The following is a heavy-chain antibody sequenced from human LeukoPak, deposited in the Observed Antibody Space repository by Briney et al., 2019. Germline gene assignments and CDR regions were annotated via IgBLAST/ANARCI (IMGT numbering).Heavy chain of an antibody. V-gene: IGHV3-74*01. CDR2: INSDGTDI. CDR1: GFDFTTYA. D-gene: IGHD3-22*01. Sequence: GGSLRLSCAASGFDFTTYAMSWVRQAPGKGLEWVARINSDGTDISYGDSVKGRFTISRDNAKNTLYLQMNSLRVEDTAVYYCARVGYYDSSNYYAYFQHWGQGTLVTVSS. CDR3: ARVGYYDSSNYYAYFQH. J-gene: IGHJ1*01.